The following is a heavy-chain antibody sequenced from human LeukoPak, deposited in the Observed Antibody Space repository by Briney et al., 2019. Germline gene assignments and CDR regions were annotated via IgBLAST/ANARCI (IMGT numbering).Heavy chain of an antibody. D-gene: IGHD2-8*01. CDR2: INPDGGVT. Sequence: ASVKVSCKASGYSFTGYYIHWVRQAPGQGLEWMGWINPDGGVTKSAQKFQGRVTMTGDKSINTVYMELSGLTSDDTALYYCARGPNHYYYMDFWGTGTTVTVSS. CDR3: ARGPNHYYYMDF. CDR1: GYSFTGYY. V-gene: IGHV1-2*02. J-gene: IGHJ6*03.